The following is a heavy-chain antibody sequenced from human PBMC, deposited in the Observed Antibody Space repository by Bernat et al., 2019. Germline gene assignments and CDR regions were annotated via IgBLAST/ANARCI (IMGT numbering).Heavy chain of an antibody. J-gene: IGHJ1*01. CDR1: GYTFTSYY. V-gene: IGHV1-46*01. CDR3: AREVSSDAEYFQH. Sequence: QVQLVQSGAEVKKPGASVKVSCKASGYTFTSYYFHWVRQAPGQGLEWMGLINPSGGNTNYAQKFQGRVTMTRDTSTSTVYMELSSLRSEDTAVYYCAREVSSDAEYFQHWGQGTLVTVS. D-gene: IGHD6-19*01. CDR2: INPSGGNT.